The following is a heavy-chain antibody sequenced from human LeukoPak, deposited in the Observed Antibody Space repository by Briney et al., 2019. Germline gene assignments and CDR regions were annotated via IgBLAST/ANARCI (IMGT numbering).Heavy chain of an antibody. J-gene: IGHJ3*02. CDR1: RFIFSTYG. CDR2: IRPDGSNE. V-gene: IGHV3-30*02. Sequence: QAGGSLRLSCAASRFIFSTYGMHWVRQAPDKGLEWVAFIRPDGSNEYYAASVRGRFAISRDNSQNTLHLQMNSLRLEDTAVYYCVKDWGVLPDYTADGFDIWGPGTMVTVSS. D-gene: IGHD3-10*01. CDR3: VKDWGVLPDYTADGFDI.